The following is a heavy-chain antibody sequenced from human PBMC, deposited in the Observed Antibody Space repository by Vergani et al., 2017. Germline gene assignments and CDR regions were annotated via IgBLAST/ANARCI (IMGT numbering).Heavy chain of an antibody. CDR1: GFTFSSYA. V-gene: IGHV3-23*01. Sequence: EVQLLESGGGLVQPGGSLRLSCAASGFTFSSYAMSWVRQAPGKGLEWVSAISSNGGSTYYADSVKGRFTISRDNSKNTLYLQMSSLRAEDTAVYYCVKDHSRLRYFDWLLADYFDYWGQGTLVTVSS. CDR3: VKDHSRLRYFDWLLADYFDY. D-gene: IGHD3-9*01. CDR2: ISSNGGST. J-gene: IGHJ4*02.